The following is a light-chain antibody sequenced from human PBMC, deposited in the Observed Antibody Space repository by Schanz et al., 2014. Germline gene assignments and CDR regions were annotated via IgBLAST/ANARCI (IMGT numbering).Light chain of an antibody. J-gene: IGKJ1*01. V-gene: IGKV3-20*01. Sequence: EIVLTQSPATLSLSPGERATLSCRASQSVSSSYLAWYQQKPGQAPRLLIYGASSRATGIPDRFSGSGSGTDFTLTISRLEPEDFAVYYCQQYGSSPRTFAQGTKVEIK. CDR3: QQYGSSPRT. CDR2: GAS. CDR1: QSVSSSY.